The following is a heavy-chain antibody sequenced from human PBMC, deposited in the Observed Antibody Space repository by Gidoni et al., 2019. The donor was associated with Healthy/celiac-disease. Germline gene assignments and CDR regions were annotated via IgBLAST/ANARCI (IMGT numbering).Heavy chain of an antibody. CDR2: IIPILGIA. Sequence: QVQLVQSGAEVKKPGSSVKVSCKASGGTFSSYTISWVRQAPGQGLEWMGRIIPILGIANYAQKFQGRVTITADKSTSTAYMELSSLRSEDTAVYYCARVLRGGGFDYWGQGTLVTVSS. D-gene: IGHD3-16*01. V-gene: IGHV1-69*02. J-gene: IGHJ4*02. CDR1: GGTFSSYT. CDR3: ARVLRGGGFDY.